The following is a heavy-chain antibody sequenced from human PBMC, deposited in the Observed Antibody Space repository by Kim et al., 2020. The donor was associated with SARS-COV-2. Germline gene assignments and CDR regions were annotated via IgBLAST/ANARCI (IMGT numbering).Heavy chain of an antibody. CDR2: IFYSGNT. D-gene: IGHD1-1*01. Sequence: SETLSLTCIVSGDSISSSNYYWAWIRQTPVKGLEWIGSIFYSGNTFYNPSFKRRVTLSVDTSKNQFSLSLSVTASDTAVYFCARQPKRGVVMRLEGNWF. CDR3: ARQPKRGVVMRLEGNWF. CDR1: GDSISSSNYY. V-gene: IGHV4-39*01. J-gene: IGHJ5*01.